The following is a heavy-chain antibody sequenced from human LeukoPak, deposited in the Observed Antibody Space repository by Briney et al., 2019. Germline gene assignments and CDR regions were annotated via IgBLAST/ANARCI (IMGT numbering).Heavy chain of an antibody. CDR1: GGSISSYY. CDR3: ARDRGVSVLYYYYYMDV. Sequence: SETLSLTCTVSGGSISSYYWSWIRQPAGKGLEWIGRIYTSGSTNYNPSLKSRVTISVDKSKNQFSLKPSSVTAADTAVYYCARDRGVSVLYYYYYMDVWGKGTTVTVSS. J-gene: IGHJ6*03. V-gene: IGHV4-4*07. CDR2: IYTSGST. D-gene: IGHD3-10*01.